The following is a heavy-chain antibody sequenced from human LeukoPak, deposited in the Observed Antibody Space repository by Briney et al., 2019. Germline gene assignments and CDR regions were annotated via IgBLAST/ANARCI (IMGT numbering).Heavy chain of an antibody. CDR2: VWYDGNRK. V-gene: IGHV3-30*02. D-gene: IGHD3-10*01. J-gene: IGHJ4*02. CDR3: VSMVRGIGY. CDR1: GFTFSNHA. Sequence: PGGSLRLSCAASGFTFSNHAMHWVRQAPGKGLEWVTLVWYDGNRKYYADSAKGRFTISRDNSKNSVYLQLNSLRPEDTAMYYCVSMVRGIGYWGQGTLVTVSS.